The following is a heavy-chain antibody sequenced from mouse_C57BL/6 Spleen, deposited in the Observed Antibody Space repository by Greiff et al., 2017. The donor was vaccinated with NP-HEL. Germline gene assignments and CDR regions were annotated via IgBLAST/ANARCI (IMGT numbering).Heavy chain of an antibody. CDR2: IYPRSGNT. CDR3: ARWYGSSLGYFDV. J-gene: IGHJ1*03. Sequence: VHLVESGAELARPGASVKLSCKASGSTFTSYGISWVKQRTGQGLEWIGEIYPRSGNTYYNEKFKGKATLTADKSSSTAYRELRSLTSEDSAVYFCARWYGSSLGYFDVWGTGTTVTVSS. D-gene: IGHD1-1*01. CDR1: GSTFTSYG. V-gene: IGHV1-81*01.